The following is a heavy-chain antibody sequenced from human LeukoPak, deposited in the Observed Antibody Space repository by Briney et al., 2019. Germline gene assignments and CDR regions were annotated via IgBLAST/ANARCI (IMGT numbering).Heavy chain of an antibody. D-gene: IGHD6-13*01. Sequence: ASVKVSCKLSGDTLSDLSIHWVRQAPGKGLEWMGGFDPEDGETVYAQKFQGRVTVTEDTSTDTAYMEVTNLRSDDTAVYYCAMGVDRSSWYLFDYWGQGVLVTVSS. CDR1: GDTLSDLS. V-gene: IGHV1-24*01. CDR3: AMGVDRSSWYLFDY. J-gene: IGHJ4*02. CDR2: FDPEDGET.